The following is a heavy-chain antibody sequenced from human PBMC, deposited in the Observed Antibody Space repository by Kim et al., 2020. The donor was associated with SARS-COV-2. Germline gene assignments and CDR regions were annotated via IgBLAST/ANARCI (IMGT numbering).Heavy chain of an antibody. D-gene: IGHD6-13*01. V-gene: IGHV2-5*02. J-gene: IGHJ2*01. CDR2: IYWDDDK. Sequence: SGPTLVNPTQTLTLTCTFSGFSLSTRGVGVGWIRQPPGKALEWLGHIYWDDDKRYSPSLESRLAINRDASKNQVVLTMTNVDPAGTATYFCGHYIHRSRIGAAGSEYYFDLWGRGTLVTVSS. CDR1: GFSLSTRGVG. CDR3: GHYIHRSRIGAAGSEYYFDL.